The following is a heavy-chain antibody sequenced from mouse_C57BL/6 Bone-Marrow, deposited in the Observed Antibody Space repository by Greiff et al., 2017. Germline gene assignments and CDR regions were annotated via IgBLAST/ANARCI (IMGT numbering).Heavy chain of an antibody. D-gene: IGHD2-4*01. J-gene: IGHJ1*03. V-gene: IGHV2-2*01. Sequence: QVQLKQSGPGLVQPSQSLSITCTVSGFSLTSYGVHWVRQSPGKGLEWLGVIWSGGSTDYNAAFISRLSISKDNSKSQVFFKMNSLQADDTAIYYCARKCDYDWYFDVWGTGTTVTVSS. CDR1: GFSLTSYG. CDR3: ARKCDYDWYFDV. CDR2: IWSGGST.